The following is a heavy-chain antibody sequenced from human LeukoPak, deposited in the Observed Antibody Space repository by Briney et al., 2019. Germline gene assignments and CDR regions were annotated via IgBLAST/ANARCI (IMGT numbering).Heavy chain of an antibody. J-gene: IGHJ5*02. Sequence: SETLSLTRAVYGGSFSGYYWSWIRQPPGKGLEWIGEINHSGSTNYNPSLKSRVTISVDTSKNQFSLKLSSVTAADTAVYYCARAIVVVPAATNWFYPWGQGTLVTGS. CDR2: INHSGST. D-gene: IGHD2-2*01. CDR1: GGSFSGYY. V-gene: IGHV4-34*01. CDR3: ARAIVVVPAATNWFYP.